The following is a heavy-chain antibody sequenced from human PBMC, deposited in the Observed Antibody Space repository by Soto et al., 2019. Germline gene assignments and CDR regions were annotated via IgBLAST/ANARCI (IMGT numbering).Heavy chain of an antibody. J-gene: IGHJ4*02. CDR2: IYSGGST. CDR3: ARAVIEGYYDSSPYYFDY. V-gene: IGHV3-53*01. CDR1: GFTVSSNY. Sequence: EVQLVESGGGLIQPGGSLRLSCAASGFTVSSNYMSWVRQAPGKGLAWVSVIYSGGSTYYADSVKGQFTISRDNSKNTLYLQMNSLRAEDTAVYYCARAVIEGYYDSSPYYFDYWGQGTLVTVSS. D-gene: IGHD3-22*01.